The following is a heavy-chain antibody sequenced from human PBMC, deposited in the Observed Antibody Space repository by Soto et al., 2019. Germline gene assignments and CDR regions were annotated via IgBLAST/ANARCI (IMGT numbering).Heavy chain of an antibody. CDR2: ISAYNGNT. CDR1: GYTFTSYG. J-gene: IGHJ6*03. CDR3: ARFFHFYYYYYYMDV. D-gene: IGHD3-3*01. V-gene: IGHV1-18*01. Sequence: AASVKVSCKASGYTFTSYGISWVRQAPGQGLEWMGWISAYNGNTNYAQKLQGRVTMTTDTSTSTAYMELRSLRSDDTAVYYCARFFHFYYYYYYMDVWGKGTTVTVSS.